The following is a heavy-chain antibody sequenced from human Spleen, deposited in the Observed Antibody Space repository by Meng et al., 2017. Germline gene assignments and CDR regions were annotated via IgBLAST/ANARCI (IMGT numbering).Heavy chain of an antibody. V-gene: IGHV4-31*03. J-gene: IGHJ5*02. CDR2: IYYSGST. CDR3: ARGFSSPERKQSIWFGELLVSRWFDP. D-gene: IGHD3-10*01. Sequence: SETLSLTCTVSGGSISSSSYYWGWIRQPPGKGLEWIGYIYYSGSTYYNPSLKSRVTISVDTSKNQFSLKLSSVTAADTAVYYCARGFSSPERKQSIWFGELLVSRWFDPWGQGTLVTVSS. CDR1: GGSISSSSYY.